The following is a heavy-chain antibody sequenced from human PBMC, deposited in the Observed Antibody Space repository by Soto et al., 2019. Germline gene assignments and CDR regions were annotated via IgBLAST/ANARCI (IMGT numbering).Heavy chain of an antibody. CDR3: ARGSYRPHDY. CDR1: GFTFSTYA. CDR2: ISGSGDTT. V-gene: IGHV3-23*01. D-gene: IGHD1-26*01. Sequence: EVQLLESGGGLVQPGGSLRLSCAASGFTFSTYAMSWVRQAPGKGLEWVSAISGSGDTTYYANSVKGRFTISRDNSKNTQYLQMNRLRAEDTAVYYCARGSYRPHDYWGQGTLVTVSS. J-gene: IGHJ4*02.